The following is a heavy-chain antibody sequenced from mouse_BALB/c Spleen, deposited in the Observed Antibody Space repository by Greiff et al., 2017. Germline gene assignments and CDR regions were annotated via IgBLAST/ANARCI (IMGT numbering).Heavy chain of an antibody. D-gene: IGHD2-10*02. CDR2: ISSGSSTI. Sequence: EVKVVESGGGLVQPGGSRKLSCAASGFTFSSFGMHWVRQAPEKGLEWVAYISSGSSTIYYADTVKGRFTISRDNPKNTLFLQMTSLRSEDTAMYYCARGGYGNYVDYWGQGTTLTVSS. V-gene: IGHV5-17*02. CDR3: ARGGYGNYVDY. CDR1: GFTFSSFG. J-gene: IGHJ2*01.